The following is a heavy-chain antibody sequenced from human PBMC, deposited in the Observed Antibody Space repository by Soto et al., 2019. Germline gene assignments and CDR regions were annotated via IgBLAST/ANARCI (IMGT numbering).Heavy chain of an antibody. CDR1: GFTFSSYA. D-gene: IGHD3-9*01. CDR2: ISGSGGST. Sequence: GGSLRLSCAASGFTFSSYAMSWVRQAPGKGLEWISAISGSGGSTYYADSVKGRFTISRDNSKNTLYLQMNSLRAEDTAVYYCAKDGYDILTGYYPDYWGQGTLVTVSS. CDR3: AKDGYDILTGYYPDY. J-gene: IGHJ4*02. V-gene: IGHV3-23*01.